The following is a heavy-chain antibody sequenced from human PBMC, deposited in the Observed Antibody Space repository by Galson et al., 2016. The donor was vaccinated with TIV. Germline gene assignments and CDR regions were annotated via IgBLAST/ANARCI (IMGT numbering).Heavy chain of an antibody. CDR2: ISYDGSNR. J-gene: IGHJ4*02. D-gene: IGHD2-2*01. V-gene: IGHV3-30*04. CDR3: ARVFQSYQLDY. CDR1: GFTFSSYD. Sequence: SLRLSCAASGFTFSSYDLHWVRQAPGKGLEWVAVISYDGSNRYYADSVKGRFTISRDKSKNTLYLQMDSLRTEDTAVYYCARVFQSYQLDYRGQGTLVTVSS.